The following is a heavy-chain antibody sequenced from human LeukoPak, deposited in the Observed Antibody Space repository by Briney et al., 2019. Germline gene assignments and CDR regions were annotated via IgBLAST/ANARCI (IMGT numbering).Heavy chain of an antibody. Sequence: PGGSLRLSCGASGFTFSSYAMSWVRQAPGKGLEWVSAISGSGGSTYYADSVKGRFTISRDNSKNTLYLQMNSLRAEDTAVYYCAKDKLMTTYYYYYMDVWGKGTTVTVSS. D-gene: IGHD2-8*01. CDR3: AKDKLMTTYYYYYMDV. J-gene: IGHJ6*03. CDR1: GFTFSSYA. CDR2: ISGSGGST. V-gene: IGHV3-23*01.